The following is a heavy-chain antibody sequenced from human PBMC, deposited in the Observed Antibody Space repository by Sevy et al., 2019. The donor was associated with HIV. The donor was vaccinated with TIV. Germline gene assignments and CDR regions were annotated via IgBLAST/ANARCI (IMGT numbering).Heavy chain of an antibody. Sequence: SETLSLTCTVSGVSISGGAYYWGWIRQPPGKGLEWIGSISYTGGTYYNPSLKSRVTISVDTSKNQFSLKLTSVTAADTAVYYCARRGDNNWFDPWGQGTLITVSS. CDR1: GVSISGGAYY. CDR2: ISYTGGT. D-gene: IGHD2-15*01. J-gene: IGHJ5*02. V-gene: IGHV4-39*01. CDR3: ARRGDNNWFDP.